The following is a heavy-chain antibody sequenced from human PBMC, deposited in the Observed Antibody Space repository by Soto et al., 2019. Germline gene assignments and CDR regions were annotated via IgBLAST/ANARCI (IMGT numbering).Heavy chain of an antibody. CDR2: INLNSGGT. CDR1: GYTFTDNY. CDR3: ARGGNLGGYDSFYYFYGLDV. Sequence: EASVKVSCKDSGYTFTDNYMHWVRQAPGQGLEWMGRINLNSGGTNYVQNFQGWVTMTRDTSISTAYMELSRLRSDDTAVYYCARGGNLGGYDSFYYFYGLDVWGQGTTVTVSS. J-gene: IGHJ6*02. V-gene: IGHV1-2*04. D-gene: IGHD5-12*01.